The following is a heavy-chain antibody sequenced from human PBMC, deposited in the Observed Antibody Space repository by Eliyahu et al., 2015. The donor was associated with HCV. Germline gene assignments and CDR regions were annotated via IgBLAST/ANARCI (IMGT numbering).Heavy chain of an antibody. CDR3: APLTMLIDH. D-gene: IGHD2-2*01. Sequence: EVQLLESGGDLVQPGGSLRLSCAVSGLTFTNFAMXWVRQAPGKGLQWVSSITKSGDTTYYADSVKGRFTISRDNSKNMLFLQLDSLRVEDTALYYCAPLTMLIDHWGQGTLVTVSS. J-gene: IGHJ4*02. V-gene: IGHV3-23*01. CDR1: GLTFTNFA. CDR2: ITKSGDTT.